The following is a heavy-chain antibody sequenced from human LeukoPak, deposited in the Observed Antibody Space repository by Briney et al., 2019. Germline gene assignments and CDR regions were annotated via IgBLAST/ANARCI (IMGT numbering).Heavy chain of an antibody. J-gene: IGHJ6*03. CDR2: IIPIFGTA. V-gene: IGHV1-69*05. CDR3: ARGGTVTNHYYYYMDV. Sequence: ASVTVSCKASGGIFSSYAISWVRQAPGQGLEWMGGIIPIFGTANYAQKFQGRVTITTDESTSTAYMELSSLRSEDTAVYYCARGGTVTNHYYYYMDVWGKGTTVTVSS. CDR1: GGIFSSYA. D-gene: IGHD4-11*01.